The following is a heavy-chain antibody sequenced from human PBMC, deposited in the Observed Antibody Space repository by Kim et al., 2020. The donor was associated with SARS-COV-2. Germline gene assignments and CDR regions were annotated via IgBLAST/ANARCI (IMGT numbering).Heavy chain of an antibody. CDR3: ARDEGAAGTRAIYYYYYGMDV. V-gene: IGHV1-46*01. D-gene: IGHD6-13*01. J-gene: IGHJ6*02. CDR1: GYTFTSYF. Sequence: ASVKVSCKASGYTFTSYFMHWVRQAPGQGLEWMGIINPSGGSTSYAQKFQGRVTITRDTSTSTVYTELSSLRSEDTAVYYCARDEGAAGTRAIYYYYYGMDVWGQGTTVTVSS. CDR2: INPSGGST.